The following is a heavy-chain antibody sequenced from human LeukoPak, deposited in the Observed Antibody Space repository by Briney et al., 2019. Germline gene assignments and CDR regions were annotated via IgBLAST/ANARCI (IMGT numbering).Heavy chain of an antibody. V-gene: IGHV1-24*01. J-gene: IGHJ4*02. CDR1: GYTLTELS. D-gene: IGHD1-26*01. CDR2: FDPEDGET. Sequence: ASVKVSCKVSGYTLTELSMHWVRQAPGKGLEWMGGFDPEDGETIYAQKFQGRVTMTEDTSTDTAYMELSSLRSEDTAVYYSATGSIVGDYTDLDYWGQGTLVTVSS. CDR3: ATGSIVGDYTDLDY.